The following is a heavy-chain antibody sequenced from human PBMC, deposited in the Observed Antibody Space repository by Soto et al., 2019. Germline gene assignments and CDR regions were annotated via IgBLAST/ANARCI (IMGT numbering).Heavy chain of an antibody. CDR3: VRGTNCKTTSTCYRYFDF. D-gene: IGHD2-2*01. Sequence: SETLSLTCAVSSDSITSGNWWSWVRQPPGRGLEWIGEIHHSGSTNYNPSLKSRVTISVDKSKNQFSLKMNSVTAADTAVYYCVRGTNCKTTSTCYRYFDFWGRGTLVTVSS. CDR1: SDSITSGNW. CDR2: IHHSGST. J-gene: IGHJ4*01. V-gene: IGHV4-4*02.